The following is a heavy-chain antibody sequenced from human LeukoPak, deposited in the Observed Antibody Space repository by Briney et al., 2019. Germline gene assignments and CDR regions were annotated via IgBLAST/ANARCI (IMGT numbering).Heavy chain of an antibody. Sequence: GGSLRLSCAASGFTFSSYAMTWVRQAPGKGLEWVSALGGSKYYADSVKGRFTISRDNAKNTLYLQMNSLRAEDTAVYYCARDRSSSWYFSLDPWGQGTLVTVSS. D-gene: IGHD6-13*01. V-gene: IGHV3-23*01. CDR2: LGGSK. CDR1: GFTFSSYA. CDR3: ARDRSSSWYFSLDP. J-gene: IGHJ5*02.